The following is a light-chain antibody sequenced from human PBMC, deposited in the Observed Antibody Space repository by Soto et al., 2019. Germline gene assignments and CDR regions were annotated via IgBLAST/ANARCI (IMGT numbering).Light chain of an antibody. J-gene: IGLJ2*01. V-gene: IGLV4-69*01. CDR1: SGHSNYA. CDR3: QTWGSGIVV. Sequence: QSVLTQSPSASASLGASVKLTCTLSSGHSNYAIAWHQQQSEKGPRYLMKLNSDGSHSKGDGIPDRFSGSSSGAERYLTISGLQSEDGADYYCQTWGSGIVVFGGGTKVTVL. CDR2: LNSDGSH.